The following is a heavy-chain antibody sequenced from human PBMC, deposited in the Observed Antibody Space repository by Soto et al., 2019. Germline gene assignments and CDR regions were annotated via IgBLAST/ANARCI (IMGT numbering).Heavy chain of an antibody. CDR2: IYPADSDT. CDR3: ARQGSNGAYYYYGMDV. D-gene: IGHD3-16*01. Sequence: PGESLKISCKGSGYSFPSDWIGWVRQMPGKGLEWMGSIYPADSDTRYSPAFQGQVTISADKSIRTAYLQWSSLKASDTATYYCARQGSNGAYYYYGMDVWGQGTTVTVSS. CDR1: GYSFPSDW. V-gene: IGHV5-51*01. J-gene: IGHJ6*02.